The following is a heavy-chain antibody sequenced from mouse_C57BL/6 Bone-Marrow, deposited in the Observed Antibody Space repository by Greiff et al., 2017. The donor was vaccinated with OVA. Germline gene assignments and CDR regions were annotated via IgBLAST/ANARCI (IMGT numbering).Heavy chain of an antibody. CDR1: GFTFSDYG. J-gene: IGHJ2*01. CDR2: ISSGSSTI. CDR3: ARRAVEDFDY. V-gene: IGHV5-17*01. Sequence: EVHLVESGGGLVKPGGSLKLSCAASGFTFSDYGMHWVRQAPEKGLEWVAYISSGSSTIYYADTVKGRFTISRDTAKNTLFLQMTSLRSEDTAMYYCARRAVEDFDYWGQGTTLTVSS. D-gene: IGHD1-1*02.